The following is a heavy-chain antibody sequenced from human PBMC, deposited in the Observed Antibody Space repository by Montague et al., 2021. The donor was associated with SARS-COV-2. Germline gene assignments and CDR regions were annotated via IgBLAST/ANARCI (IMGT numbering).Heavy chain of an antibody. Sequence: SETLSLTCTVSGGSISSLFWSWFRQPPGKGLEWIGYISDSGSTNYNPSLTSRVTMSVDTSKNQFSLKVNSVTAADTAVYYCARNYSATLPAVYWGQGTLVTVSS. CDR3: ARNYSATLPAVY. V-gene: IGHV4-59*08. D-gene: IGHD2-15*01. J-gene: IGHJ4*02. CDR1: GGSISSLF. CDR2: ISDSGST.